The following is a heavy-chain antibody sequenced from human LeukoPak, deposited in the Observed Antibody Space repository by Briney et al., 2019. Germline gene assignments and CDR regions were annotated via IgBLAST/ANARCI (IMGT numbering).Heavy chain of an antibody. D-gene: IGHD5-18*01. J-gene: IGHJ4*02. CDR1: GFTFSKAW. CDR2: IKATPDGGTT. V-gene: IGHV3-15*01. CDR3: TTLPGYSYGYLQDY. Sequence: GGSLRLSCAASGFTFSKAWMSWVRQAPGKGLEWVGHIKATPDGGTTEYGAPVKGRFTISRDDSKNTLYPQMNSLKSEDTAVYFCTTLPGYSYGYLQDYWGQGTLVTVSS.